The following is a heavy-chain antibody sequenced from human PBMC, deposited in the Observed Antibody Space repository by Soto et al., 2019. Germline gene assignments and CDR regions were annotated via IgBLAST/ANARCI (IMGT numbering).Heavy chain of an antibody. CDR3: ARMNQLAPKRNAFDI. CDR1: GVSISSYY. J-gene: IGHJ3*02. Sequence: SETLSLTCTVSGVSISSYYWTWTRQPPGKGLEWIGYIYYSGSSGSTNYSPSLKSRVTMSADTSKNQFSLTLSSVTAADTAVYYCARMNQLAPKRNAFDIWGQGTMVTVSS. V-gene: IGHV4-59*01. D-gene: IGHD1-1*01. CDR2: IYYSGSSGST.